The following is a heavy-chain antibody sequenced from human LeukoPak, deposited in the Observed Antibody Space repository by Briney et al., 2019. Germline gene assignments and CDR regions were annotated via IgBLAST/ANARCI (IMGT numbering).Heavy chain of an antibody. CDR2: IYYSGST. D-gene: IGHD5-12*01. CDR3: ARGGSKNGFDSNFDY. Sequence: PSETLSLTCTVSGGSINGYYWSWIRQPPGKGLEWIGYIYYSGSTNYNPSLKSRVTISVDTSKNQFSLKLSSVTAADTAIYYCARGGSKNGFDSNFDYWGQGTLVTASS. CDR1: GGSINGYY. V-gene: IGHV4-59*01. J-gene: IGHJ4*02.